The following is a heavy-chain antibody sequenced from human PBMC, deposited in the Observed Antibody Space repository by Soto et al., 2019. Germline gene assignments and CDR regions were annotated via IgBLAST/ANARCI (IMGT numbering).Heavy chain of an antibody. CDR2: ISPYTGNT. CDR3: VMVDNYVTPTPQDV. V-gene: IGHV1-18*01. J-gene: IGHJ6*02. Sequence: QVQLVQSGDEVKKPGASVKVSCKASGYIFVNYGIAWVRQAPGQGLEWMGWISPYTGNTHSATKVQGSLTRTTDTSTSRAFMDVGCLTSDETAVYYCVMVDNYVTPTPQDVWGQGSTVTVSS. D-gene: IGHD3-16*01. CDR1: GYIFVNYG.